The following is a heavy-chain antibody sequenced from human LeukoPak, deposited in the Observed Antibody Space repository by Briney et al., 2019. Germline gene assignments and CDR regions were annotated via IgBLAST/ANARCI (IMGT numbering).Heavy chain of an antibody. CDR1: GFTFRGNG. J-gene: IGHJ4*02. CDR3: ARDQGTSVTAMVGGHFDY. V-gene: IGHV3-33*01. D-gene: IGHD4-17*01. CDR2: IWYDGSNR. Sequence: GRSLRLSCAASGFTFRGNGMHWVRQAPGKGLEWVAIIWYDGSNRYYADSVEGRFTISRDNSKNTLFLQMNSLTAEDTAVYYCARDQGTSVTAMVGGHFDYWGPGTLVIVSS.